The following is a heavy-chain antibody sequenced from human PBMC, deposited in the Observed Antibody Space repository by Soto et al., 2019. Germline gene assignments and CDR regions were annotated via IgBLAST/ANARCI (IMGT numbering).Heavy chain of an antibody. D-gene: IGHD1-26*01. J-gene: IGHJ5*01. V-gene: IGHV1-69*01. CDR2: IIPVFGTA. CDR1: GGVFRNYA. CDR3: ARDRWGSYAFDS. Sequence: QVQLVQSGAEVKKPGSSVKVSCNASGGVFRNYAINWVRQAPGQGLEWMGGIIPVFGTADYPQKFQGRVTITADESTTTAYMELTSLKTEDTAVYFCARDRWGSYAFDSWGQGNLVTVAS.